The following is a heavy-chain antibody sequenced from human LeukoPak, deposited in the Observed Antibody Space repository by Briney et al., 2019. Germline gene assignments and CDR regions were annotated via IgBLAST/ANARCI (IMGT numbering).Heavy chain of an antibody. Sequence: GRSLRLSCAASGFTFDGYAMHWVRQAPGKGLEWVSGISWNSGSIGYADSVKGRFTISRDNAKSSLYLQMNSLRAEDTAFYYCAKDIPLYRSGSTGAFDIWGQGTMVTVSS. CDR3: AKDIPLYRSGSTGAFDI. D-gene: IGHD6-19*01. J-gene: IGHJ3*02. CDR2: ISWNSGSI. CDR1: GFTFDGYA. V-gene: IGHV3-9*01.